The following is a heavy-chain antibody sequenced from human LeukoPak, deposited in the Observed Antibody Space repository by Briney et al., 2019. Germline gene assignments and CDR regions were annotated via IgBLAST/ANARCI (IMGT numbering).Heavy chain of an antibody. Sequence: GGSLRLSCAASGFTFSSYSMNWVRQAPGKGLEWVSSISSSSSYIYYADSVKGRFTISRDNAKNSLYLQMNSLRAEDTAVYYCASGDYSSSWYANWGQGTLVTVSS. J-gene: IGHJ4*02. V-gene: IGHV3-21*01. CDR1: GFTFSSYS. CDR2: ISSSSSYI. D-gene: IGHD6-13*01. CDR3: ASGDYSSSWYAN.